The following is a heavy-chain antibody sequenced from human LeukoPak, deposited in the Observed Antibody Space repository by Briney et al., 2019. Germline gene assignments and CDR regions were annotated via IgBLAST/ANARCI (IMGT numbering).Heavy chain of an antibody. CDR2: IYHSGST. Sequence: ASQTLSLTCTVSGGSISSGGYYWSWIRQPPGKGLEWIGYIYHSGSTYYNPSLKSRVTISVDTSKNQFSLKLSSVTAADTAVYYCARDPGLELHDAFDIWGQGTMVTVSS. V-gene: IGHV4-30-2*01. D-gene: IGHD1-7*01. CDR3: ARDPGLELHDAFDI. CDR1: GGSISSGGYY. J-gene: IGHJ3*02.